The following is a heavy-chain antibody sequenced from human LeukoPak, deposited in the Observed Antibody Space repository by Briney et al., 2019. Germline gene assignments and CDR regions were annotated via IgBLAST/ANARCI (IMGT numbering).Heavy chain of an antibody. Sequence: GRSLRLSCAASGFTFDDYAMHWVRQAPGKGLEWVSGISWNSGNIGYADSVKGRFTISRDNAKNSPYLQMNSLRAEDTALYYCAKAPHSYYYDSSDFVSWGQGTLVTVSS. D-gene: IGHD3-22*01. CDR1: GFTFDDYA. CDR3: AKAPHSYYYDSSDFVS. J-gene: IGHJ4*02. V-gene: IGHV3-9*01. CDR2: ISWNSGNI.